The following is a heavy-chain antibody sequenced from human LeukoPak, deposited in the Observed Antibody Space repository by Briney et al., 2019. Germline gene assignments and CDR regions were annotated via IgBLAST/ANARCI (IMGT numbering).Heavy chain of an antibody. D-gene: IGHD1-26*01. CDR2: IYYSGST. J-gene: IGHJ4*02. Sequence: PSETLSLTCTVSGGSISSHYWGWIRQPPGKGLEWIGSIYYSGSTYYNPSLKSRVTISVDTSKNQFSLKLSSVTAADTAVYYCARLTGSYYGEYWGQGTLVTVSS. V-gene: IGHV4-39*07. CDR3: ARLTGSYYGEY. CDR1: GGSISSHY.